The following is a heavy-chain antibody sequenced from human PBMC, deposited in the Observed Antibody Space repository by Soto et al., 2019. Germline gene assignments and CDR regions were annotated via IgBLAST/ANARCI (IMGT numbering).Heavy chain of an antibody. J-gene: IGHJ6*02. CDR3: ARDGLIPYGDYVYYYYGMDV. CDR1: GFTFSSYA. Sequence: GGSLRLSCAASGFTFSSYAMHWVRQAPGKGLEWVAVISYDGSNKYYADSVKGRFTISRDNSKNTLYLQMNSLRAEDTAVYHCARDGLIPYGDYVYYYYGMDVWGQGTTVTVSS. D-gene: IGHD4-17*01. V-gene: IGHV3-30-3*01. CDR2: ISYDGSNK.